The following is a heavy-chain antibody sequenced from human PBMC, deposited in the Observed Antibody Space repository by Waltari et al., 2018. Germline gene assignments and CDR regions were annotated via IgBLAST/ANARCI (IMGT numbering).Heavy chain of an antibody. Sequence: QVQLVQSGAEVKKPGSSVKVSCKASGGTFSRYALSWVRQAPGQGLEWMGGIIPIFGTANYAQKFQGRVTITADESTSTAYMELSSLRSEDTAVYYCAGTYLPEWLEKYNWFDPWGQGTLVTVSS. CDR3: AGTYLPEWLEKYNWFDP. J-gene: IGHJ5*02. D-gene: IGHD3-3*01. CDR1: GGTFSRYA. V-gene: IGHV1-69*01. CDR2: IIPIFGTA.